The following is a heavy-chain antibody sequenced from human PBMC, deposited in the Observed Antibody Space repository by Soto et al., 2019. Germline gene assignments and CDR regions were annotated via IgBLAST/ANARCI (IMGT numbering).Heavy chain of an antibody. J-gene: IGHJ3*02. V-gene: IGHV3-30*18. Sequence: QVQLVESGGGVVQPGRSLRLSCAASGFTFSSYGMHWVRQAPGKGLEWVAVISYDGSNKYYADSVKGRFTISRDNSKNTLYLQMNSMRAEDTAVYYCAKGVSPNAFDIWGQGTMVTVS. D-gene: IGHD3-10*01. CDR3: AKGVSPNAFDI. CDR2: ISYDGSNK. CDR1: GFTFSSYG.